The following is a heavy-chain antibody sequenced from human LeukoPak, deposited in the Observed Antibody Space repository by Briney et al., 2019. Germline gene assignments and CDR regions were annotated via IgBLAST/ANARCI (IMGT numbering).Heavy chain of an antibody. CDR1: GFTFSSCW. CDR2: IKQDGSEK. CDR3: ARTARYDFWSGNYYYMDV. D-gene: IGHD3-3*01. Sequence: PGGSLRLSCAASGFTFSSCWMSWVRQAPGKGLEWVANIKQDGSEKYYVDSVKGRFTISRDNAKNSLYLQMNSLRAEDTAVYYCARTARYDFWSGNYYYMDVWGKGTTVTVSS. V-gene: IGHV3-7*01. J-gene: IGHJ6*03.